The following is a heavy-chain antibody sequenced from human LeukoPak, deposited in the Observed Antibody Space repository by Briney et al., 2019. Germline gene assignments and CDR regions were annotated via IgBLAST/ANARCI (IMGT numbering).Heavy chain of an antibody. V-gene: IGHV4-39*01. Sequence: SETLSLTCTVSGGSTSSSYYWGWIRQPPGKGLEWIGSVYYSGSTYYNPSLKSRVTISVDTSKNQFSLKLSSVTAADTAVYYCASLGLIYYYGSGSDYNWGQGTLVTVSS. CDR2: VYYSGST. D-gene: IGHD3-10*01. J-gene: IGHJ4*02. CDR3: ASLGLIYYYGSGSDYN. CDR1: GGSTSSSYY.